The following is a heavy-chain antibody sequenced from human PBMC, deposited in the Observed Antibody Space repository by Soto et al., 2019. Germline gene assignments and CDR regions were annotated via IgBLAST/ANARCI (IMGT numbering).Heavy chain of an antibody. CDR1: GFTFSSYW. Sequence: GGSLRLSCAASGFTFSSYWMSWVRQAPGKGLEWVANIKQDGSEKYYVDSVKGRFTISRDNAKNSLYLQMNSLRAEDTAVYYCARVLGRYSSSWYENYYYYYYMDVWGTGTTVTVSS. V-gene: IGHV3-7*01. J-gene: IGHJ6*03. D-gene: IGHD6-13*01. CDR2: IKQDGSEK. CDR3: ARVLGRYSSSWYENYYYYYYMDV.